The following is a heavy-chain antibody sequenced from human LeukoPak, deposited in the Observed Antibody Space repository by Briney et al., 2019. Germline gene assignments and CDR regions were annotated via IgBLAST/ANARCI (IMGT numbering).Heavy chain of an antibody. D-gene: IGHD6-19*01. V-gene: IGHV4-39*01. J-gene: IGHJ4*02. CDR1: GGSISSSSYY. Sequence: SETLSLTCTVSGGSISSSSYYWGWIRQPPGKGLEWIGMIHYSGRTYYSTSLMSRVTISVDTSKDQFSLKLTSVSAADTAVYYCARLPVYSSGWQADFWGQGTLVTVSS. CDR2: IHYSGRT. CDR3: ARLPVYSSGWQADF.